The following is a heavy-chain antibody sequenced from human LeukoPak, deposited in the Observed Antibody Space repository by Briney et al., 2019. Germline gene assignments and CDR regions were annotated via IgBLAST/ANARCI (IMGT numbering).Heavy chain of an antibody. CDR2: IYYSGST. CDR3: DRVIVGATFDY. CDR1: GGSISSGDYY. J-gene: IGHJ4*02. D-gene: IGHD1-26*01. V-gene: IGHV4-30-4*08. Sequence: TSETLSLTCTVSGGSISSGDYYWSWIRQPPGKGLEWIGYIYYSGSTYYNPSLKSRVTISVDTSKNQFSLKLSSVTAADTAVYYCDRVIVGATFDYWGQGTLVTVSS.